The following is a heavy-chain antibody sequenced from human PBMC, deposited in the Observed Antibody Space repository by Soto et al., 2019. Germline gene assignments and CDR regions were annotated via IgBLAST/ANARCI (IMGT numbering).Heavy chain of an antibody. CDR3: AKPYYYDSSGYYYASRTSGDY. V-gene: IGHV3-23*01. J-gene: IGHJ4*02. CDR2: ISGSGGST. D-gene: IGHD3-22*01. CDR1: GFTFSSYA. Sequence: GGSLRLSCAASGFTFSSYAMSWVRQAPGKGLEWVSAISGSGGSTYYADSVKGRFTISRDNSKNTLYLQMNSLRAEDTAVYYCAKPYYYDSSGYYYASRTSGDYWGKGTLVTVSS.